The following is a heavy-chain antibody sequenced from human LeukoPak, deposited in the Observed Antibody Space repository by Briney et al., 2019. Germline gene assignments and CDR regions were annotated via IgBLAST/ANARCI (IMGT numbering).Heavy chain of an antibody. Sequence: GGSLRLSCTASGFTFSGAAMHWVRQASGKGPEWVCHIRSKPNNYATAYAASVEGRFTISRDDSKNTAYLQMNSLKIEDTAVYYCTRPLGAAAGTYFDPWGQGTLVTVSS. CDR3: TRPLGAAAGTYFDP. V-gene: IGHV3-73*01. D-gene: IGHD6-13*01. CDR1: GFTFSGAA. CDR2: IRSKPNNYAT. J-gene: IGHJ5*02.